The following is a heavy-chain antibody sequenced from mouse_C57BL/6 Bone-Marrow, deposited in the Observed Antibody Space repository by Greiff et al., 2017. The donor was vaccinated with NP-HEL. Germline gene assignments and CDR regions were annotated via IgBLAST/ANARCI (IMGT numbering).Heavy chain of an antibody. CDR3: ARLYGYDGFAY. D-gene: IGHD2-2*01. CDR2: IYPRSGNT. J-gene: IGHJ3*01. V-gene: IGHV1-81*01. CDR1: GYTFTSYG. Sequence: QVQLQQSGPELVKPGASVKLSCKASGYTFTSYGISWVKQRTGQGLEWIGEIYPRSGNTYYNEKFKGKATLTADKSSSTAYMELRSLTSEDSAVYFCARLYGYDGFAYWGQGTLVTVSA.